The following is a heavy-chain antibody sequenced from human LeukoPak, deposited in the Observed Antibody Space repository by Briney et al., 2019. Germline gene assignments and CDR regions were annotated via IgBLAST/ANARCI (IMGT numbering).Heavy chain of an antibody. V-gene: IGHV1-2*02. Sequence: ASVKVSCKASGYTFTGYYMHWVRQAPGQGLEWMGWINPNSGGTNYAQKFQGRVTMTRDTSISTAYMELSRLRSDDTAVYYCARLIPREQRLVDANDYWGQGTLVTVSS. CDR1: GYTFTGYY. CDR2: INPNSGGT. J-gene: IGHJ4*02. D-gene: IGHD6-13*01. CDR3: ARLIPREQRLVDANDY.